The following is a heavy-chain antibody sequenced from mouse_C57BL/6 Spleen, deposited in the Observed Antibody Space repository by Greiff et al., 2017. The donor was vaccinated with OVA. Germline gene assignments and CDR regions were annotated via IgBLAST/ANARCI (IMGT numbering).Heavy chain of an antibody. CDR1: GYTFTSYW. D-gene: IGHD2-2*01. J-gene: IGHJ2*01. Sequence: QVQLQQPGAELVMPGASVKLSCKASGYTFTSYWMHWVKQRPGQGLEWIGEIDPSDSYTNYNQKFKGKSTLTVDKSSSTASMQLSSLASEDSAVYYCARSGYGYDVDYWGQGTTLTVSS. CDR2: IDPSDSYT. CDR3: ARSGYGYDVDY. V-gene: IGHV1-69*01.